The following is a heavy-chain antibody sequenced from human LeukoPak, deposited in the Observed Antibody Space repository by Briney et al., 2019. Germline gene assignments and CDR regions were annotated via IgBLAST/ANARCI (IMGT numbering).Heavy chain of an antibody. J-gene: IGHJ4*02. CDR2: ISARGATI. CDR1: GFTFSTYS. Sequence: GGSLRLSCAASGFTFSTYSMNWVRQAPGKGLEWLSYISARGATIYYADSLKGRLTISRDNAKNALYLQMNSLRAEDTAVYYCARLNSYDNFNYWGQGTLVTAS. V-gene: IGHV3-48*01. D-gene: IGHD3-16*01. CDR3: ARLNSYDNFNY.